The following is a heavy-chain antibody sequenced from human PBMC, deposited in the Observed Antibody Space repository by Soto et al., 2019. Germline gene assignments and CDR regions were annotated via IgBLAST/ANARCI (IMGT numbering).Heavy chain of an antibody. J-gene: IGHJ4*02. CDR3: ARDRGYSYGEYFDF. D-gene: IGHD5-18*01. Sequence: PSETLSLTCTVSGGSISSGGYYWSWIRQHPGKGLEWIGYIYYSGSTYYNPSLKSRVTISVDTSKNQFSLKLSSVTAADTAVYYCARDRGYSYGEYFDFWGQGTLVTVSS. CDR1: GGSISSGGYY. CDR2: IYYSGST. V-gene: IGHV4-31*03.